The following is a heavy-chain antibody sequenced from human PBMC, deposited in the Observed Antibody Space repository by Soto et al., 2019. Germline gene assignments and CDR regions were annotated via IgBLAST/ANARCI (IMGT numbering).Heavy chain of an antibody. CDR2: IIPIFGTA. CDR3: ARDQWEERWLQRNYGMDA. V-gene: IGHV1-69*13. CDR1: GGTFSSYA. J-gene: IGHJ6*02. Sequence: SVKVSCKASGGTFSSYAISWVRQAPGQGLEWMGGIIPIFGTANYAQKFQGRVTITADESTSTAYMELSSLRSEDTAVYYCARDQWEERWLQRNYGMDAWGQGTTVTVSS. D-gene: IGHD1-26*01.